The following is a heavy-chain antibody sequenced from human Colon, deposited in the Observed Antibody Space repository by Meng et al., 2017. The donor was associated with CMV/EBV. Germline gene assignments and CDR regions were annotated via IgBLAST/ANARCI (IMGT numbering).Heavy chain of an antibody. D-gene: IGHD6-19*01. CDR1: GFRLSNYW. CDR3: ERNSGHYRLDY. J-gene: IGHJ4*02. V-gene: IGHV3-7*01. CDR2: ISPDGSEV. Sequence: GESLKISCAASGFRLSNYWMRWVRQAPGKGLEWVANISPDGSEVGYVDSVKGRFTISRDNAKSSLSLQMNSLRAEDAAVYYCERNSGHYRLDYWGQGTLVTVSS.